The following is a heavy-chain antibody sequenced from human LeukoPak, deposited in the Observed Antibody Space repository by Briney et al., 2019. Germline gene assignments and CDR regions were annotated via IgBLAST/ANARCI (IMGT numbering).Heavy chain of an antibody. D-gene: IGHD1-26*01. V-gene: IGHV3-64*01. Sequence: PGGSLRLSCAASGFTFSSYAMHWVRQDPGKGLEYVSAISSDGGSTYYANSVKGRFTISRDNSKNTLYLQMGSLRAEDMAVYYCARLVGGSLYFDYWGQGTLVTVSS. CDR3: ARLVGGSLYFDY. CDR2: ISSDGGST. CDR1: GFTFSSYA. J-gene: IGHJ4*02.